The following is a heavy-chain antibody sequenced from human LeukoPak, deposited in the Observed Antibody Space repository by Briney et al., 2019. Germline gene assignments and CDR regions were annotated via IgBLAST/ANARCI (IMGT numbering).Heavy chain of an antibody. J-gene: IGHJ4*02. D-gene: IGHD2-2*01. CDR3: ARDSYSTSCYDY. Sequence: KASETLSLTCTVSGGSISSHYWSWIRQPPGKGLEWIGYVYYSGSTNYNPSLKSRVTISVDTSKNQFSLKLSSVTAADTAVYYCARDSYSTSCYDYWGQGILVTVSS. V-gene: IGHV4-59*11. CDR1: GGSISSHY. CDR2: VYYSGST.